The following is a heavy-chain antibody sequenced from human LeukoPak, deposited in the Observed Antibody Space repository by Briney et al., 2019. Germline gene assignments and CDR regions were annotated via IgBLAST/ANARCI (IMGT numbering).Heavy chain of an antibody. CDR1: GGSLSGHY. Sequence: KSSETLSLTCAVYGGSLSGHYWSWIRQPPGKGLEWIGEISHGGSTKYNPSLKSRVTISVDTSKNQFSLKLSSVTAADTAVYYCARQAGYSSGWYYFDYWGQGTLVTVSS. CDR2: ISHGGST. CDR3: ARQAGYSSGWYYFDY. J-gene: IGHJ4*02. D-gene: IGHD6-19*01. V-gene: IGHV4-34*01.